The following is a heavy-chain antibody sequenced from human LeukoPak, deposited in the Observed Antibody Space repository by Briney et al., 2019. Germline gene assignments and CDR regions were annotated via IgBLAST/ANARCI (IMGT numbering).Heavy chain of an antibody. Sequence: GGSLRLSCAASGFTFSSYAMSWVRQAPGKGLEWVTAISGSGGSTYYADSVKGRFTISRDNSKNTLYLQMSSLRAEDTAVYYCAKRRYFGLNLLGYWGQGTLVTVSS. CDR3: AKRRYFGLNLLGY. D-gene: IGHD1-1*01. V-gene: IGHV3-23*01. CDR1: GFTFSSYA. CDR2: ISGSGGST. J-gene: IGHJ4*02.